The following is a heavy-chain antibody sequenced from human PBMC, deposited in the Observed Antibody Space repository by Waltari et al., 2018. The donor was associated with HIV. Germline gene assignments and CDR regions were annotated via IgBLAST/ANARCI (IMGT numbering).Heavy chain of an antibody. CDR2: IIPMYGTP. J-gene: IGHJ6*02. CDR3: ARLGGESGDHKNYYYYGMDV. Sequence: QVQLVQSGAEVKKPGSSVKVSCKDSGGTFRIAISWVRQAPEQGLEWMGLIIPMYGTPTYAQKFQGRVTITADENTRTAYMELRGLRSEDTAVYYCARLGGESGDHKNYYYYGMDVWGQGATVTVS. V-gene: IGHV1-69*01. CDR1: GGTFRIA. D-gene: IGHD2-21*02.